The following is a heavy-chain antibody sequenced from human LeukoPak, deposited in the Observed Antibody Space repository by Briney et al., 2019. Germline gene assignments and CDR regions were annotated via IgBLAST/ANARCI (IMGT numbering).Heavy chain of an antibody. J-gene: IGHJ4*02. V-gene: IGHV4-30-2*01. CDR2: IYHSGST. D-gene: IGHD4-17*01. CDR3: ARGSGYGDYYDY. CDR1: GGSISSGGYS. Sequence: KPSETPSLTCAVSGGSISSGGYSWSWIRQPPGKGLEWIGYIYHSGSTYYNPSLKSRVTISVDRSKNQFSLKLSSVTAADTAVYYCARGSGYGDYYDYWGQGTLVTVSS.